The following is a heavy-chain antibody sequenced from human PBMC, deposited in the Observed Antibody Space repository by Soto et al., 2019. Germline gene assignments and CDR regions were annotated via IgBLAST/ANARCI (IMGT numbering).Heavy chain of an antibody. CDR1: GGSFSGYY. CDR2: INHSGST. J-gene: IGHJ5*02. D-gene: IGHD1-7*01. CDR3: ARVLIDWNYVCWFDP. V-gene: IGHV4-34*01. Sequence: QVQLQQWGAGLLKPSETLSLTCAVYGGSFSGYYWSWIRQPPGKGLEWIGEINHSGSTNYNPSLQSRVTISVDTSKKQFSLKLSSVTAADTAVYYCARVLIDWNYVCWFDPWGQGTLVTVSS.